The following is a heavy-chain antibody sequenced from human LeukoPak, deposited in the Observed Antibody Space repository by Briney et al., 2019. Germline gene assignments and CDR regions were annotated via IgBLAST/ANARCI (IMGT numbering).Heavy chain of an antibody. J-gene: IGHJ4*02. CDR3: ATAYYYATAD. D-gene: IGHD3-10*01. CDR2: IKEDESEK. V-gene: IGHV3-7*01. Sequence: TGGSLRLSCAASGFTFSTYWMSWVRQAPGKGLEWVANIKEDESEKYYVDSVKGRFTISRDNPRNSLYLQMNSLSAEDTAVYYCATAYYYATADWGQGTLVTVSS. CDR1: GFTFSTYW.